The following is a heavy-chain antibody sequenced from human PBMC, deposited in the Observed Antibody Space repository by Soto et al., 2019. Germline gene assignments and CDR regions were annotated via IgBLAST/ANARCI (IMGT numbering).Heavy chain of an antibody. V-gene: IGHV3-21*01. CDR2: TFNYSPNP. CDR1: GFASRAFS. CDR3: AREDGYWRGGSCLRSAFDL. D-gene: IGHD2-15*01. Sequence: EVQLVESGGGLVKPGGSLRLSCAASGFASRAFSINWVRQAPGKGLQLVSSTFNYSPNPDYADSVKRRFTISRDNAENSVYLQMDSLRVEDKAVYYCAREDGYWRGGSCLRSAFDLWGQGTVVTVSS. J-gene: IGHJ3*01.